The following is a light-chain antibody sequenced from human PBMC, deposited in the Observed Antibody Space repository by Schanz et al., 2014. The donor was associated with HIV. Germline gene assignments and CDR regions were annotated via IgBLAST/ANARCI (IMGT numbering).Light chain of an antibody. CDR1: ALNIGHNS. CDR3: GAWDSGRRAVV. CDR2: DDH. V-gene: IGLV1-51*01. J-gene: IGLJ2*01. Sequence: QSVLTQPPSVSAAPGQRVTISCSGSALNIGHNSVSWYQQFPGTAPKLLIYDDHERPSEIPDRFSGSKLGQSATLAIIGLQDRDEADYYCGAWDSGRRAVVFGGGTKLTVL.